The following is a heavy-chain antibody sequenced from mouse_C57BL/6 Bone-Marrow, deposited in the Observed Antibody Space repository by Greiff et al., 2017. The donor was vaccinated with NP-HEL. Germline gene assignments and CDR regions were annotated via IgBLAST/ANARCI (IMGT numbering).Heavy chain of an antibody. CDR1: GFTFSSYG. Sequence: EVQVVESGGDLVKPGGSLKLSCAASGFTFSSYGMSWVRQTPDKRLEWVATISSGGSYTYYPDSVKGRFTISRDNAKNTLYLQMSSLKDEDTAMYYCAGREVPFAYWGQGTLVTVSA. V-gene: IGHV5-6*01. CDR2: ISSGGSYT. CDR3: AGREVPFAY. J-gene: IGHJ3*01.